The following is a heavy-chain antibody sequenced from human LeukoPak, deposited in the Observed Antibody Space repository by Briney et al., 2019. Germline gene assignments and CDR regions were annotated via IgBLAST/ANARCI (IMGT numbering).Heavy chain of an antibody. V-gene: IGHV3-74*01. Sequence: GGSLRLSCAASGFTLSSYWMHWVRQPPGKGLVWFSRINSDGGSTSYADSVKGRFTISRDNAKNTLYLQMNSLRGEDTAVYYCARGGSSRYTYGFGWGQGTLVTVSS. J-gene: IGHJ4*02. CDR3: ARGGSSRYTYGFG. CDR1: GFTLSSYW. D-gene: IGHD5-18*01. CDR2: INSDGGST.